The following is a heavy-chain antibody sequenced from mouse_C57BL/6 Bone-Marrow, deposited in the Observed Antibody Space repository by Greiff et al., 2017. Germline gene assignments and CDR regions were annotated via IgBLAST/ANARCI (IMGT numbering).Heavy chain of an antibody. CDR1: GYTFTSYG. CDR2: IYPRSGNT. Sequence: VKLMESGAELARPGASVKLSCKASGYTFTSYGISWVKQRTGQGLEWIGEIYPRSGNTYYNEKFKGKATLTADKSSSTAYMELRSLTSEDSAVYFCARKRIYDCRYFDYWGQGTTLTVSS. V-gene: IGHV1-81*01. J-gene: IGHJ2*01. D-gene: IGHD2-12*01. CDR3: ARKRIYDCRYFDY.